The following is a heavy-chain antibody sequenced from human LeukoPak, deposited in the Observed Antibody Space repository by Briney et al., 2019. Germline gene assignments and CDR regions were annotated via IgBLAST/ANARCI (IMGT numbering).Heavy chain of an antibody. V-gene: IGHV3-21*01. J-gene: IGHJ4*02. CDR3: ARGSDYDFWSGYYGLGY. Sequence: PGGSLRLSCAASGFTFSSYRMNWVRQAPGKGLEWVSSISSSSSYIYYADSVKGRFTISRDNAKNSLYLQMNSLRAEDTAVYYCARGSDYDFWSGYYGLGYWGQGTLVTVSS. CDR2: ISSSSSYI. D-gene: IGHD3-3*01. CDR1: GFTFSSYR.